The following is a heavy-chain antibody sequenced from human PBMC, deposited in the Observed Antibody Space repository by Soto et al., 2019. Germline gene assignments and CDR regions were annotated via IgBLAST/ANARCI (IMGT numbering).Heavy chain of an antibody. V-gene: IGHV4-30-4*01. Sequence: SETLSLTCTVSGGSISSGDYYWSWIRQPPGKGLEWIGYIYYSGSTYYNPSLKSRVTISVDTSKNQFSLKLSSVTAADTAVYYCARDVSWSGQQIPLWGQGTLVTVSS. D-gene: IGHD3-3*01. CDR1: GGSISSGDYY. CDR2: IYYSGST. J-gene: IGHJ4*02. CDR3: ARDVSWSGQQIPL.